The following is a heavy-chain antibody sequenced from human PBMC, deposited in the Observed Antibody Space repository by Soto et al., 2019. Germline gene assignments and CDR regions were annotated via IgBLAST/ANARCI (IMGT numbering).Heavy chain of an antibody. CDR3: ARDLILEWLLYNYGMDV. D-gene: IGHD3-3*01. CDR1: GDSVSSNSAA. V-gene: IGHV6-1*01. Sequence: SPTLSLTCAISGDSVSSNSAAWNWIRQSPSRGLEWLGRTYYRSKWYNDYAVSVKSRITINPDTSKNQFSLQLNSVTPEDTAVYYCARDLILEWLLYNYGMDVWGQGTTVTVSS. CDR2: TYYRSKWYN. J-gene: IGHJ6*02.